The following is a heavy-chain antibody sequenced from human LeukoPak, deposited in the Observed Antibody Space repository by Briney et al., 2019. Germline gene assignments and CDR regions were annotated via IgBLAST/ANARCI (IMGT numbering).Heavy chain of an antibody. J-gene: IGHJ4*02. CDR3: ARDNSAAAAKYYFDY. CDR2: INPNSGGT. CDR1: GYTFTGYY. D-gene: IGHD6-13*01. Sequence: ASVMVSCKASGYTFTGYYMHWVRQAPGQGLEWMGWINPNSGGTNYAQKFQGRVTMTRDTSISTAYMELSRLRSDDTAVYYCARDNSAAAAKYYFDYWGQGTLVTVSS. V-gene: IGHV1-2*02.